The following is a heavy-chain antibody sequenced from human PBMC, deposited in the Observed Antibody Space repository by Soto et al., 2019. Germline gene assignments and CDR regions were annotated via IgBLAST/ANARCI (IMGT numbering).Heavy chain of an antibody. CDR3: ARGRVGSSPYYYYYMDV. D-gene: IGHD6-6*01. CDR2: MNPNSGNT. V-gene: IGHV1-8*01. J-gene: IGHJ6*03. CDR1: GYTFTSYD. Sequence: GASVKVSCKASGYTFTSYDINWVRQATGQGLEWMGWMNPNSGNTGYAQKFQGRVTMTRNTSISTAYMELSSLRSEDTAVYYCARGRVGSSPYYYYYMDVWGKGTTVSVSS.